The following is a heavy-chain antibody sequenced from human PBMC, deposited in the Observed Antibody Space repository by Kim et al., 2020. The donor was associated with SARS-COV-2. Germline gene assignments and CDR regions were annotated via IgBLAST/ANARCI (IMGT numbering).Heavy chain of an antibody. CDR2: IGISGTPV. V-gene: IGHV3-11*01. J-gene: IGHJ4*02. CDR3: ATAWGSTTWNHFDL. Sequence: GGSLRLSCVVSGFSLYEHYMTWIRQAPGKGLEWVSYIGISGTPVDYADSVKGRFTISRDNAKNTLYLHMDSLRGDDTAVYYCATAWGSTTWNHFDLWGQGTLVTVSS. D-gene: IGHD1-1*01. CDR1: GFSLYEHY.